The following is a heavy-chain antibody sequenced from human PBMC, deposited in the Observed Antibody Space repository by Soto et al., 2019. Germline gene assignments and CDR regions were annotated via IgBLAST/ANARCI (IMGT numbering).Heavy chain of an antibody. J-gene: IGHJ6*02. CDR3: ARDRYYYDSSGYYNRLYYYYGMDV. CDR1: GFTFSSYA. D-gene: IGHD3-22*01. V-gene: IGHV3-30-3*01. CDR2: ISYDGSNK. Sequence: QVQLVESGGGVVQPGRSLRLSCAASGFTFSSYAMHWVRQAPGKGLAWVAVISYDGSNKYYADSVKGRFTISRDNSKKTLYLQMNSLRAEDTAVYYCARDRYYYDSSGYYNRLYYYYGMDVWGQGTTVTVSS.